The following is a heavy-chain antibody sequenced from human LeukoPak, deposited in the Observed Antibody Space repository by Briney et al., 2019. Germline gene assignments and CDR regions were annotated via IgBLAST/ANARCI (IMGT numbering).Heavy chain of an antibody. D-gene: IGHD3-22*01. J-gene: IGHJ5*02. CDR2: IYTSGST. V-gene: IGHV4-61*02. Sequence: SETLSLTCTVSGGSISSGSYYWSWIRQPAGKGLEWTGRIYTSGSTNYNPSLKSRVTISVDTSKNQFSLKLSSVTAADTAVYYCARGDYYDSSGYYLGPNWFDPWGQGTLVTVSS. CDR3: ARGDYYDSSGYYLGPNWFDP. CDR1: GGSISSGSYY.